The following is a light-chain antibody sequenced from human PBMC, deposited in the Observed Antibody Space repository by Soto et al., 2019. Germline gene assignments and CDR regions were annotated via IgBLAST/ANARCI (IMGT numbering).Light chain of an antibody. CDR1: HDINTY. J-gene: IGKJ1*01. Sequence: DIQLTQSPSSLSASVGDRVTITCQPSHDINTYLHWYQQKLGKAPKLLIYDASNLETGVPSRFSGGGSGTHFTFTISNLQPEDIATYYCQQYDNLPPTWTFGQGTKVDIK. V-gene: IGKV1-33*01. CDR3: QQYDNLPPTWT. CDR2: DAS.